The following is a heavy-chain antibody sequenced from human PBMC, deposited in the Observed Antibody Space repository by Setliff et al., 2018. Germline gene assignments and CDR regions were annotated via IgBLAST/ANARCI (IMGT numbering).Heavy chain of an antibody. J-gene: IGHJ4*02. CDR1: DGSMTSGSYY. D-gene: IGHD1-26*01. CDR3: ARGSGSFPFDY. V-gene: IGHV4-39*07. Sequence: SETLSLTCTVSDGSMTSGSYYWGWIRQPPGKGLQWIGSVYYSGASYYNPSLRRRVTISFDTSRNQFSLELSSVTAADTAVYYCARGSGSFPFDYWGQGVLVTVSS. CDR2: VYYSGAS.